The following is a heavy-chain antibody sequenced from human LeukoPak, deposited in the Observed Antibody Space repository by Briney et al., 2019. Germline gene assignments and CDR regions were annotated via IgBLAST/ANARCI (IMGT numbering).Heavy chain of an antibody. V-gene: IGHV3-30-3*01. CDR3: ARDFGLLSGLGY. D-gene: IGHD3-16*02. CDR1: GFTFSSYV. CDR2: ISFDGSNK. J-gene: IGHJ4*02. Sequence: GGSQRLSCAASGFTFSSYVMHWVRQAPGEGLEWVAVISFDGSNKYYGDSLKGRFTISRDNSKNTLYLQMNSLRGEDMAIYYCARDFGLLSGLGYSGQGSLVTVSS.